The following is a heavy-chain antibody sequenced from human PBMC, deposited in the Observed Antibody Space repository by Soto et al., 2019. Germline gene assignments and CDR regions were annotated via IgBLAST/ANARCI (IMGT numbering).Heavy chain of an antibody. Sequence: ASVKVSCKASGYAFIEHYIHWLRQAPGQGLEWMGWINPNGGVTKVSQKLQGRVTMTGDTSISTVYMDLSGLRSDDMAVYYCARDLNAYFGPGSLHGFFDYWGQGTLVTVSS. D-gene: IGHD3-10*01. V-gene: IGHV1-2*02. CDR3: ARDLNAYFGPGSLHGFFDY. CDR2: INPNGGVT. CDR1: GYAFIEHY. J-gene: IGHJ4*02.